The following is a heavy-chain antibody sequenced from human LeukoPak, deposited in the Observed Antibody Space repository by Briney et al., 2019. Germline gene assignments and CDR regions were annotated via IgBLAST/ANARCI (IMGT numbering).Heavy chain of an antibody. CDR2: NTGTGGST. D-gene: IGHD2-2*01. CDR3: ATRGYCSGTSCYAPQP. CDR1: GFTFSSYA. V-gene: IGHV3-23*01. J-gene: IGHJ5*02. Sequence: GGSLRLSRAASGFTFSSYAMSWVRQAPGKGLEWVSANTGTGGSTYYADSVKGRFTISRDNSKNTLYLQMNSLRAEDTAVYYCATRGYCSGTSCYAPQPWGQGTLVTVSS.